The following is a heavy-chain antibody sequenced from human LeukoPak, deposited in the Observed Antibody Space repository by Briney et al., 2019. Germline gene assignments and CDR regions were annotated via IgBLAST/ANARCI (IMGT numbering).Heavy chain of an antibody. J-gene: IGHJ4*02. V-gene: IGHV4-30-2*01. CDR2: IYHSGST. D-gene: IGHD3-10*01. CDR1: GGSISSGGYS. Sequence: SQTLSLTCAVSGGSISSGGYSWSWIRQPPGKGLEWIGYIYHSGSTYYNPSLKSRVTISVDRSKNQFSLKLSSVTAADTAVYYCARLYGSGSYFDYWGQGTPVTVSS. CDR3: ARLYGSGSYFDY.